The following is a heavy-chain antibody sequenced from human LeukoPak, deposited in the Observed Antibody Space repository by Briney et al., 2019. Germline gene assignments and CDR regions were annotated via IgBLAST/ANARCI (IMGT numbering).Heavy chain of an antibody. D-gene: IGHD3-10*01. V-gene: IGHV3-7*01. CDR3: ARDRGFGQADV. CDR2: IKQDGSEK. CDR1: GFTFSGYW. Sequence: GGSLRLSCAASGFTFSGYWMSWLRQAPGKELEWVANIKQDGSEKHYVDSVKGRFTISRDNAKNSLYLQMNSLRAEDTAVYYCARDRGFGQADVWGKGTTVTVSS. J-gene: IGHJ6*04.